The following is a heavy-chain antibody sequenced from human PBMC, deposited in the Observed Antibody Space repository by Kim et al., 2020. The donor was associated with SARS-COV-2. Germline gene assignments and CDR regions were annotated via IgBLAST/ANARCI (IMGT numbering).Heavy chain of an antibody. V-gene: IGHV4-39*07. J-gene: IGHJ5*02. CDR1: GGSISSSSYY. Sequence: SETLSLTCTVSGGSISSSSYYWGWIRQPPGKGLEWIGSIYYSGSTYYNPSLKSRVTISVDTSKNQFSLKLSSVTAADTAVYYCARDDKLSSWYPNWFDPWGQGTLVTVSS. CDR3: ARDDKLSSWYPNWFDP. D-gene: IGHD6-13*01. CDR2: IYYSGST.